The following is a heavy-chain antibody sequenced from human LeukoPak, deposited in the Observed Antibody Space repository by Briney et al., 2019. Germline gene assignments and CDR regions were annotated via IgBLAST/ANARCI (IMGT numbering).Heavy chain of an antibody. CDR1: GGSISSSSYY. D-gene: IGHD3-22*01. CDR2: IYYSGST. V-gene: IGHV4-39*07. Sequence: SETLSLTCTVSGGSISSSSYYWGWIRQPPGKGLEWIGSIYYSGSTYYNPSLDSRVTISVDTSKKQFSLKLSSVTAADTAVYYCARVNYDSSGYPGYYFDYWGQGTLVTVSS. J-gene: IGHJ4*02. CDR3: ARVNYDSSGYPGYYFDY.